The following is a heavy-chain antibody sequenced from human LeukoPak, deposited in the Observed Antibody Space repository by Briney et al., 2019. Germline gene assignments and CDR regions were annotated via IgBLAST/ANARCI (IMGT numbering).Heavy chain of an antibody. CDR2: IKQDGSDK. Sequence: PGGSLRLSCAASGFTFSNYWMSWVRQAPGKGLEWVANIKQDGSDKDYVESLKGRFAISRDNAEKSVYLQMNSLRVEDTAVYYCARIGYSSSSFDYWGQGTLVTVSS. V-gene: IGHV3-7*01. J-gene: IGHJ4*02. D-gene: IGHD6-6*01. CDR1: GFTFSNYW. CDR3: ARIGYSSSSFDY.